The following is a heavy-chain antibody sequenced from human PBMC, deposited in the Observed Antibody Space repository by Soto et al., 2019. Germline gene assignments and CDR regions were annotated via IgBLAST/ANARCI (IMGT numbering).Heavy chain of an antibody. J-gene: IGHJ4*02. CDR3: AREVGYGDFSAALLD. CDR2: IITLFGTA. D-gene: IGHD4-17*01. CDR1: GGTFSSHS. V-gene: IGHV1-69*01. Sequence: VQLMQSGAEVKQPGSSVKVSCKASGGTFSSHSIGWVRQAPGQGLEWMGGIITLFGTANYAQNFQGRVTITADQSTSTAYMELNSLRSDDTAMYYCAREVGYGDFSAALLDWGQGTLVTVSS.